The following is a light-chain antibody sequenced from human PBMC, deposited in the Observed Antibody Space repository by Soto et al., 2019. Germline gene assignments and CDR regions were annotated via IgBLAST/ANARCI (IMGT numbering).Light chain of an antibody. CDR1: SSNIGTDFG. J-gene: IGLJ2*01. CDR2: GNT. Sequence: QSVLTQPPSVSGAPGQRVSISCTGSSSNIGTDFGVHWYQQLPGRAPKLLIYGNTNRPSGVPDRFSGSKSGTSASLAITGLQAEDEGDYYCQSYDNTLSAPVVFGGGTKLTVL. CDR3: QSYDNTLSAPVV. V-gene: IGLV1-40*01.